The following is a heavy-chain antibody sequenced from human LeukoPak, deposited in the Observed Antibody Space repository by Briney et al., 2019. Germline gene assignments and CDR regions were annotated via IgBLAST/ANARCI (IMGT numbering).Heavy chain of an antibody. V-gene: IGHV1-2*02. D-gene: IGHD3-22*01. CDR2: INPNRPST. CDR3: ARGHYDSSGSYYEEDY. Sequence: GASVKVSCKASGYTFTGYYIHWVRQAPGQGLEWMGWINPNRPSTNYAQKFQGRVTMTRDTSISTAYLELSRLRSDDTAVYYCARGHYDSSGSYYEEDYWGQGTLVTVSS. CDR1: GYTFTGYY. J-gene: IGHJ4*02.